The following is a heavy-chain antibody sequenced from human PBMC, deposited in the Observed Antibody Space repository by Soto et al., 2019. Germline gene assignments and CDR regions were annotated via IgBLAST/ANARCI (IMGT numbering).Heavy chain of an antibody. CDR3: AASVGGQLVPFDAFDI. Sequence: SVKVSCKASGFTFTSSAVQWVRQARGQRLEWIGWIVVGSGNTNYAQKFQERVTIARDMSTSTAYMELSSLRSEDTAVYYCAASVGGQLVPFDAFDIWGQGTMVTVSS. V-gene: IGHV1-58*01. CDR2: IVVGSGNT. CDR1: GFTFTSSA. D-gene: IGHD6-6*01. J-gene: IGHJ3*02.